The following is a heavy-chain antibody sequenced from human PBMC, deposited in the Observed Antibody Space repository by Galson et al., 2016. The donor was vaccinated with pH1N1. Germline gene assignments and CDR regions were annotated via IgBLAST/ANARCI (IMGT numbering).Heavy chain of an antibody. J-gene: IGHJ6*03. CDR3: ARAGCVSGSCRTGIHYYMDV. CDR2: MNPNSGNT. V-gene: IGHV1-8*03. D-gene: IGHD2-15*01. CDR1: GHIFSDYY. Sequence: SVKVSCKASGHIFSDYYLHWVRQAPGHGLEWMGWMNPNSGNTGYAQKFQGRVTITRNTSISTAYMELSSLRSEDTALYYCARAGCVSGSCRTGIHYYMDVWGEGTTVTVTS.